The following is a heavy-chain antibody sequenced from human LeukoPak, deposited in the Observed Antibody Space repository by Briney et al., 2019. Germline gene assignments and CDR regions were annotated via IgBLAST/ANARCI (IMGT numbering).Heavy chain of an antibody. Sequence: GGSLRLSCAASGFTFSSYWMSWVRQAPGKGLEWVANIKQDGSEKYYVDSVKGRFTISRDNAKNSLHLQMNSLRAEDTAVYYCARDRYYYDSSGPPLDIWGQGTMVTVSS. CDR1: GFTFSSYW. V-gene: IGHV3-7*01. D-gene: IGHD3-22*01. J-gene: IGHJ3*02. CDR2: IKQDGSEK. CDR3: ARDRYYYDSSGPPLDI.